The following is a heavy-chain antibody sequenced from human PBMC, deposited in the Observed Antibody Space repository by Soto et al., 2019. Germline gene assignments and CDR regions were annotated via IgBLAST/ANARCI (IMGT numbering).Heavy chain of an antibody. Sequence: SETLSLTXTVAGGSISSAPSYWAWIRQPPGKGLEWIGHVFYDGRTTYSPSLGSRVSISADTSKNQFSLRLNSVTAADAAVYFCVPFRSSTIFSHWGQGTLVTVSS. D-gene: IGHD3-10*02. V-gene: IGHV4-39*01. CDR2: VFYDGRT. CDR3: VPFRSSTIFSH. J-gene: IGHJ4*02. CDR1: GGSISSAPSY.